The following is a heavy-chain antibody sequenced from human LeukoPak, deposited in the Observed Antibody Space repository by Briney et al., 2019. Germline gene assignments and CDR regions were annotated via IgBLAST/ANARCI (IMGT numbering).Heavy chain of an antibody. CDR1: GYTFNNYA. V-gene: IGHV3-23*01. D-gene: IGHD4-17*01. Sequence: GGSLRLSCAASGYTFNNYAMSWVRQAPGKGLEWVSLVSSSGDKTYYPESVKGRFTISRDNSKDTLYLQMNSLRAEDTAVYYCANYGRHFASWGQGTLVTVSP. J-gene: IGHJ4*02. CDR2: VSSSGDKT. CDR3: ANYGRHFAS.